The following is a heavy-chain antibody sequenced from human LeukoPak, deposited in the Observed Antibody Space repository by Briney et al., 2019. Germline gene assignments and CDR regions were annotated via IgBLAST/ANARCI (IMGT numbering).Heavy chain of an antibody. CDR2: IYYSGST. D-gene: IGHD5-24*01. J-gene: IGHJ4*02. CDR3: ARNRRLQYDY. Sequence: SETLSLTCTVSGGSISSYYWSWIRQPPGKGLEWIGYIYYSGSTNYNPSLKSRVTVSVDTSKNQFSLKLSSVTAADTAVYYCARNRRLQYDYWGQGTLVTVSS. CDR1: GGSISSYY. V-gene: IGHV4-59*01.